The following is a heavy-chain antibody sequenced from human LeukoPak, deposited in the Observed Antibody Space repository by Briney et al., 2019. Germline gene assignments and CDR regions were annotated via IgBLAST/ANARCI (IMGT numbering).Heavy chain of an antibody. CDR3: AKDGKKYGSTWDFDY. V-gene: IGHV3-23*01. CDR1: GFILRSYA. D-gene: IGHD6-13*01. CDR2: ISASGGNT. J-gene: IGHJ4*02. Sequence: GGSLRLSCAASGFILRSYAMICVRQTPGKWLEWVSGISASGGNTNYADSVKGRFTISRDNSKNTLYLQLNSLRAEDTAVYYCAKDGKKYGSTWDFDYWGQGTLVTVSS.